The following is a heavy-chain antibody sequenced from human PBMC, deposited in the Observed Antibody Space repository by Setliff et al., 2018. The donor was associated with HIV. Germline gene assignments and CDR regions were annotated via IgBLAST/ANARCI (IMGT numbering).Heavy chain of an antibody. CDR1: GYSFTNYD. D-gene: IGHD3-22*01. J-gene: IGHJ6*03. CDR2: MSPKSGYA. Sequence: ASVKVSCKASGYSFTNYDINWVRQAPGHGLEWVGWMSPKSGYADYAQKFQGRVTMTRNTSISTAYMELSRLRSDDTAVYYCARNPDTSGYLYYYYYMDVWGKGTTVTVSS. V-gene: IGHV1-8*01. CDR3: ARNPDTSGYLYYYYYMDV.